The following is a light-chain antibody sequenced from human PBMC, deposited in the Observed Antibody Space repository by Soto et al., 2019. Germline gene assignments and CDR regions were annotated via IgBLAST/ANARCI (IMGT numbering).Light chain of an antibody. Sequence: QAVVTQEPSLTVSPGGTVTLTCGSSTGAVTSGHYPYWFQQKPGQAPRTLIYDTSNKHSWTPARFSGSLLGGKAALTLSGAQPEDEADYYCLHSFGGARNVFGTGTKVTVL. CDR1: TGAVTSGHY. J-gene: IGLJ1*01. CDR2: DTS. CDR3: LHSFGGARNV. V-gene: IGLV7-46*01.